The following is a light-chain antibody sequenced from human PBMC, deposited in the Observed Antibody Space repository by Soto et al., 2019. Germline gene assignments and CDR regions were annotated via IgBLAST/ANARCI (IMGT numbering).Light chain of an antibody. J-gene: IGKJ3*01. Sequence: EIVLTQSPGTLSLSPGERATLSCRASQSVSSSYLAWYQQKPGQAPRLLIYCASSRATGIPDRFSGSGSGTDFTLTISRLEPEDFAVYYCQQYGSSPITFGPGTKVDIK. CDR2: CAS. V-gene: IGKV3-20*01. CDR1: QSVSSSY. CDR3: QQYGSSPIT.